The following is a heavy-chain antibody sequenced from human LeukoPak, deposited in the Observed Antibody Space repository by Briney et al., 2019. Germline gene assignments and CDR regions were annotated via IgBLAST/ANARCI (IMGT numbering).Heavy chain of an antibody. Sequence: AGGSLRLSCVASGFSFRNYAIHWVRQAPGKGLEYVSVINTDGWITYYADSVEGRFTISRDNSKNTVYLQMGSLRGEDMAVYYCTRDGGSFCDFDYWGQGALVTVSS. CDR1: GFSFRNYA. CDR3: TRDGGSFCDFDY. J-gene: IGHJ4*02. D-gene: IGHD1-26*01. V-gene: IGHV3-64*02. CDR2: INTDGWIT.